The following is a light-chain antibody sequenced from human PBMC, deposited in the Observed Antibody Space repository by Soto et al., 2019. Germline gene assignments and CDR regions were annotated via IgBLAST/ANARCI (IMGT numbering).Light chain of an antibody. CDR2: GAS. CDR1: QSFSNNY. CDR3: HQYDIAPQT. J-gene: IGKJ2*01. Sequence: DILLTQSPGTLSPSPGERATLACRASQSFSNNYLACDQQKPGQAPMLLTYGASNRAAGIPRRFSGSGSGTDFSLTISRLEPEDFAVYYCHQYDIAPQTSGQGTKVDI. V-gene: IGKV3-20*01.